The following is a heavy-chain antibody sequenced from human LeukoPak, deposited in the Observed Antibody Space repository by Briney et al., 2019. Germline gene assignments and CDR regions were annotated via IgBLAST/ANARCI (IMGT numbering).Heavy chain of an antibody. V-gene: IGHV3-30*04. CDR1: GFTFSSYA. CDR2: ISYDGSNE. J-gene: IGHJ4*02. CDR3: AKEFNRGLPDY. Sequence: PGGSLRLSCAASGFTFSSYAMHWVRQAPGKGLEWVAVISYDGSNEYYADSVKGRFTTSRDNSKNTLYLQMSSLRAEDTAVYYCAKEFNRGLPDYWGQGTLVTVPS. D-gene: IGHD2-21*01.